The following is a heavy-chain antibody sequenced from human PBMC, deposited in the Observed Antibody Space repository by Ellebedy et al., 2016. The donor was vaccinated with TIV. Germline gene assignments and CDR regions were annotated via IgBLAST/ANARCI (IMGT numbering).Heavy chain of an antibody. D-gene: IGHD5-12*01. J-gene: IGHJ2*01. Sequence: GGSLRLXCAASGFTFSSYWMHWVRQAPGKGLVWVSRINSDGSSTSYADSVKGRFTISRDNSKNTLYLQMSSLRAEDTAVYYCARDQPHDSGYSYWYFDLWGRGTLVTVSS. V-gene: IGHV3-74*01. CDR3: ARDQPHDSGYSYWYFDL. CDR1: GFTFSSYW. CDR2: INSDGSST.